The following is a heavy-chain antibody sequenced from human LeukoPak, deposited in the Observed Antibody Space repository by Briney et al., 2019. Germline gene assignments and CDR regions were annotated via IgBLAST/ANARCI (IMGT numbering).Heavy chain of an antibody. CDR2: IGTAGDT. J-gene: IGHJ3*02. CDR1: GFTFSSYD. Sequence: GGSLRLSCAASGFTFSSYDMHWVRQATGKGLEWVSGIGTAGDTYYPGSVKGRFTISRENAKNFLYLQMNSLSAGDAAVYYCARANGDYEDAFDIWGQGTMVTVSS. D-gene: IGHD4-17*01. CDR3: ARANGDYEDAFDI. V-gene: IGHV3-13*01.